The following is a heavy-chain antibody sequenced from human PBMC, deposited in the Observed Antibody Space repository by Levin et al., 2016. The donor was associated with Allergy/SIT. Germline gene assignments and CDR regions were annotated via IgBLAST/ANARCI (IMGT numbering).Heavy chain of an antibody. CDR2: ISSSSSTI. CDR1: GFTFSSYS. V-gene: IGHV3-48*04. Sequence: GESLKISCAASGFTFSSYSMNWVRQAPGKGLEWVSYISSSSSTIYYADSVKGRFTISRDNAKNSLYLQMNSLRAEDTAVYYCARDFPMVRGVQDYWGQGTLVTVSS. J-gene: IGHJ4*02. CDR3: ARDFPMVRGVQDY. D-gene: IGHD3-10*01.